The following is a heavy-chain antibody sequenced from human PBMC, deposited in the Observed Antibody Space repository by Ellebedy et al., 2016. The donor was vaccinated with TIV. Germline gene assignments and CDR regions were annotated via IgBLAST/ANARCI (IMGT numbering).Heavy chain of an antibody. CDR2: IYPGDSDT. Sequence: PGGSLRLSCKGSGYTXPSYWXPWVPHLPGKAXEWMGIIYPGDSDTGYSPSFQGQVTISADKSISTAYLQWSSLKASDTAMYYCARHCGNSGYDAGYFDLWGRGTLVTVSS. D-gene: IGHD5-12*01. J-gene: IGHJ2*01. CDR1: GYTXPSYW. V-gene: IGHV5-51*01. CDR3: ARHCGNSGYDAGYFDL.